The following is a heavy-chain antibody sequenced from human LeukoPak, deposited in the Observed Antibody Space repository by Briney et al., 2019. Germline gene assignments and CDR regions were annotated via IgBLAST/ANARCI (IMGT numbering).Heavy chain of an antibody. CDR1: GFTFSSYW. J-gene: IGHJ4*02. CDR3: AKSKGIDTMIVVVTDY. Sequence: GGSLRLSCAASGFTFSSYWMHWVRQAPGKGLEWVSAISGSGGSTYYADSVKGRFTISRDNSKNTLYLQMNSLRAEDTAVYYCAKSKGIDTMIVVVTDYWGQGTLVTVSS. V-gene: IGHV3-23*01. D-gene: IGHD3-22*01. CDR2: ISGSGGST.